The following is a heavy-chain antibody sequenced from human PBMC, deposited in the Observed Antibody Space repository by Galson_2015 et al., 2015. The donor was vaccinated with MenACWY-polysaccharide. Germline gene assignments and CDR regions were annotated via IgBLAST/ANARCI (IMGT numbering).Heavy chain of an antibody. Sequence: ETLSLTCTVSGGSMSSYYWTWIRQSPGKGLEWIGWIHYNGDTKYSPFLNSRVTISGDTSRNQFSLKLSSVTTADTAVYYCARIGGMNKGNYYNFGWFDSWGQGTLVAVSS. CDR2: IHYNGDT. CDR3: ARIGGMNKGNYYNFGWFDS. J-gene: IGHJ5*01. D-gene: IGHD3-22*01. CDR1: GGSMSSYY. V-gene: IGHV4-59*01.